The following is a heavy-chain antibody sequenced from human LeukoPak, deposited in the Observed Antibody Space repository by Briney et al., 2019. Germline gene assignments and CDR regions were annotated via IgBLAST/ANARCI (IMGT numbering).Heavy chain of an antibody. D-gene: IGHD1-26*01. CDR3: AKDLLGVFDP. CDR1: GFTFSSYG. Sequence: PGGSLRLSCAASGFTFSSYGMHWVRQAPGKGLEWVAVISYDGSNKYYADSVKGRFTISRDNSKNTLYLQMNSLRAEDTAVYYCAKDLLGVFDPWGQGTLVTVSS. CDR2: ISYDGSNK. J-gene: IGHJ5*02. V-gene: IGHV3-30*18.